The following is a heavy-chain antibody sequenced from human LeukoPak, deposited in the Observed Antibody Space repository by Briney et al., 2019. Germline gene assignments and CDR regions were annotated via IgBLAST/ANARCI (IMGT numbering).Heavy chain of an antibody. CDR3: ARRYYYGSGIFDY. CDR2: IYHSGST. V-gene: IGHV4-38-2*02. D-gene: IGHD3-10*01. CDR1: GGSISSGYY. J-gene: IGHJ4*02. Sequence: KPSETLSLTCTVSGGSISSGYYWGWIRQPPGKGLEWIGTIYHSGSTYYNPSLKSRVTISVDTSKNQFSLKLSSVTAADTAVYYCARRYYYGSGIFDYWGQGTLVTVPS.